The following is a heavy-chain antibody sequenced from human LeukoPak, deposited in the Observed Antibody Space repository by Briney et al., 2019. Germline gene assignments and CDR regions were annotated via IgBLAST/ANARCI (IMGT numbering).Heavy chain of an antibody. CDR3: AKDNDSSGYYYDYFDY. CDR2: ISGSGGST. J-gene: IGHJ4*02. CDR1: GFTFSSYA. D-gene: IGHD3-22*01. Sequence: GGSLRLSCAASGFTFSSYAMSWVRQAPGKGLEWVSAISGSGGSTHYADSVKGRFTISRDNSKNTPYLQMNSLRAEDTAVYCCAKDNDSSGYYYDYFDYWGQGTLVTVSS. V-gene: IGHV3-23*01.